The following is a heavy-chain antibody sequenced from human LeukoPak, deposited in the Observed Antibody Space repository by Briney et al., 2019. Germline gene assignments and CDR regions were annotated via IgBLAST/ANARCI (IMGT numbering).Heavy chain of an antibody. CDR3: ARTMGLMVYADMLDWFDP. Sequence: SETLSLTCTVSGGSISSYYWSWIRQPAGKGLEWIGRTYTGGTTKYNPSLKSRFTMSVDTSKNQFSLNWSAVTAADTAVYYCARTMGLMVYADMLDWFDPWGQEPLVSVSS. V-gene: IGHV4-4*07. CDR1: GGSISSYY. J-gene: IGHJ5*02. D-gene: IGHD2-8*01. CDR2: TYTGGTT.